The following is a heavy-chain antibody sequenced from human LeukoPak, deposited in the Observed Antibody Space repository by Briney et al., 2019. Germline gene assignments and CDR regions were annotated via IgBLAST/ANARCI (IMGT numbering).Heavy chain of an antibody. CDR2: IYHSGST. Sequence: SGTLSLTCAVSGGSISSSNWWSWVRQPPGKGLEWIGEIYHSGSTNYNPSLKSRVTISVDKSKNQFSLKLSSVTAADTAVYYCARQRRAESGTAPTFDYWGQGTLVTVSS. CDR3: ARQRRAESGTAPTFDY. CDR1: GGSISSSNW. J-gene: IGHJ4*02. V-gene: IGHV4-4*02. D-gene: IGHD3-3*01.